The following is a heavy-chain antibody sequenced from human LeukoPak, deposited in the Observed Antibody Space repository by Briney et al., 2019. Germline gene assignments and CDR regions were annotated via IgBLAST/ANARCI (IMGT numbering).Heavy chain of an antibody. CDR1: GFTFSISA. D-gene: IGHD5-18*01. J-gene: IGHJ3*01. Sequence: RGSLRLSCAVSGFTFSISAMTWVRQAPGKGLEWVSLINYSGANAYYADAVRGRFTISRDNSKNMLYLQMNSLRAEYTAIYYWARDIELSTWGQGTMVSV. V-gene: IGHV3-23*01. CDR2: INYSGANA. CDR3: ARDIELST.